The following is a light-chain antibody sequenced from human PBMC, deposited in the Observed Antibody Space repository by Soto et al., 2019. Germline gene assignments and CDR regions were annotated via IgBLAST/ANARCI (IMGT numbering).Light chain of an antibody. J-gene: IGLJ3*02. V-gene: IGLV3-21*02. CDR3: QVWDSSGAHSWV. Sequence: SYELTQPPSVSVAPGQTARITCGGSNIGRKSVHWYQQKPGQAPVQVVSDNTERPSGIPERFSGSNSGNTATLTISRADAGDEADYYCQVWDSSGAHSWVFGGGTKLTVL. CDR1: NIGRKS. CDR2: DNT.